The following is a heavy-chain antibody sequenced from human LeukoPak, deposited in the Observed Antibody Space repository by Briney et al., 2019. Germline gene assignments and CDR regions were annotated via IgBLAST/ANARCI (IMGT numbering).Heavy chain of an antibody. V-gene: IGHV3-21*01. D-gene: IGHD3-22*01. CDR1: GFTFSSYA. CDR2: ISSSSSYI. Sequence: GGSLRLSCAASGFTFSSYAMSWARQAPGKGLEWVSSISSSSSYIYYADSVKGRFTISRDNAKNSLYLQMNSLRAEDTAVYYCARAYYYDSSGYYYGDYWGQGTLVTVSS. CDR3: ARAYYYDSSGYYYGDY. J-gene: IGHJ4*02.